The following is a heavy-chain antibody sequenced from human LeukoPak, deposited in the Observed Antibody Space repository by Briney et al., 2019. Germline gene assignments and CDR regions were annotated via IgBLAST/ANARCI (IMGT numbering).Heavy chain of an antibody. J-gene: IGHJ4*02. CDR3: AKDGDDYYDRKLDY. D-gene: IGHD3-22*01. CDR2: ISGSGGST. Sequence: GGSLRLSCAASGFTFSSYAMSWVRQAPGKGLEWVSAISGSGGSTYYADSVKGRLTISRDNSKNTLYLQMNSLRAEDTAVYYCAKDGDDYYDRKLDYWGQGTLVTVSS. CDR1: GFTFSSYA. V-gene: IGHV3-23*01.